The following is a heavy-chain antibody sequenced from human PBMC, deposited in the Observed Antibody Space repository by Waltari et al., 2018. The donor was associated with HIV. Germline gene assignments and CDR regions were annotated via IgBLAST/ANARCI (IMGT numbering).Heavy chain of an antibody. Sequence: QVPLQESGPGLVRPSETLSLTSTASGGSISSYYWSWIRHPPGKGLEWIGYIYYSGSTNYNPSLKSRVTISVDTSKNQFSLKLSSVTAADTAVYYCARATVVGYFDYWSQGTLVTVSS. D-gene: IGHD2-15*01. J-gene: IGHJ4*02. V-gene: IGHV4-59*01. CDR1: GGSISSYY. CDR2: IYYSGST. CDR3: ARATVVGYFDY.